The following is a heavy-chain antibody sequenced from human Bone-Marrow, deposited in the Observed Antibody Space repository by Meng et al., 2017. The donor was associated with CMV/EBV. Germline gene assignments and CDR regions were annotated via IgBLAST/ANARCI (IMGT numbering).Heavy chain of an antibody. CDR2: ISWNSGSI. Sequence: SLKISCAASGFTFDDYAMHWVRQAPGKGLEWVSGISWNSGSIGYADSVKGRFTISRDNAKNSLYLQMNSLRAEDMALYYCAKDTRTDFLSGFDAFNIWGQGTMVTVSS. D-gene: IGHD3-3*01. J-gene: IGHJ3*02. CDR1: GFTFDDYA. V-gene: IGHV3-9*03. CDR3: AKDTRTDFLSGFDAFNI.